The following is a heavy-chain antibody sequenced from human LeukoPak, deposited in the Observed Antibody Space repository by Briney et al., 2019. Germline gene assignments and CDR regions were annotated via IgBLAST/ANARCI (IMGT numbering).Heavy chain of an antibody. D-gene: IGHD2-2*01. J-gene: IGHJ4*02. V-gene: IGHV4-30-4*02. Sequence: MPSETLSLTCTVSGGSISSGDYYWSWIRQPPGKDLEWIGHIYYSGSTYYIPSLKSRVTMSVDTSKNQFSLKLSSVTAADTAVYYCARLGYCSSTSCYEMGVFDYWGQGTLVTVSS. CDR3: ARLGYCSSTSCYEMGVFDY. CDR1: GGSISSGDYY. CDR2: IYYSGST.